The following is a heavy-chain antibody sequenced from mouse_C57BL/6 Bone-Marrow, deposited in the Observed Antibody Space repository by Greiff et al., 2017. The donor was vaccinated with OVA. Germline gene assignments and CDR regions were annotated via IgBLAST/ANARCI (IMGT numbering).Heavy chain of an antibody. J-gene: IGHJ1*03. CDR2: ISSGSSTI. CDR1: GFTFSDYG. V-gene: IGHV5-17*01. Sequence: DVKLVESGGGLVKPGGSLKLSCAASGFTFSDYGMHWVRQAPEKGLEWVAYISSGSSTIYYADTVKGRFTISRDNAKKTLFLQMTSLRSEDTAMYYCARGLREYFDVWGTGTTVTVSS. D-gene: IGHD2-4*01. CDR3: ARGLREYFDV.